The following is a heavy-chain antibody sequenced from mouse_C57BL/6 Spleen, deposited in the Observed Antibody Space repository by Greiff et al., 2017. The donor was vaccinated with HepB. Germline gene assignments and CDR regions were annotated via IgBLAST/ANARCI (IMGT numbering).Heavy chain of an antibody. J-gene: IGHJ2*01. CDR2: IYPRSGNT. D-gene: IGHD1-1*01. CDR3: ARGDYYGGVYYFDY. V-gene: IGHV1-81*01. Sequence: QVQLQQSGAELARPGASVKLSCKASGYTFTSYGISWVKQRTGQGLEWIGEIYPRSGNTYYNEKFKGKATLTADKSSSTAYMELRSLTSEDSAVYFCARGDYYGGVYYFDYWGQGTTLTVSS. CDR1: GYTFTSYG.